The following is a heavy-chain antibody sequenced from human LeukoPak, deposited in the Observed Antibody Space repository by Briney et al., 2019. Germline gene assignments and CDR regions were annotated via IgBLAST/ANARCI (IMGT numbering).Heavy chain of an antibody. CDR1: GFTFSTYW. CDR3: ARAGK. Sequence: GGSLRLSCAVSGFTFSTYWMSWVRQAPGKGLEWVANVNQDGSEIYYMDSMKGRFTISRDNAKNSLYLQMNSLRAEDTAVYYCARAGKWGQGTLVTVSS. D-gene: IGHD3-10*01. V-gene: IGHV3-7*01. CDR2: VNQDGSEI. J-gene: IGHJ4*02.